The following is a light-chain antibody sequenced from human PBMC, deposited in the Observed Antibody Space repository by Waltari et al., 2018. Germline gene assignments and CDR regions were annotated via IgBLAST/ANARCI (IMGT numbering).Light chain of an antibody. V-gene: IGKV3-20*01. J-gene: IGKJ1*01. CDR1: QSVSGNY. Sequence: EIVLTQSPGTLSLSPGERATLSCRARQSVSGNYLAWYQQKPGQAPKLLISGASSRATGIPDRFSGSGSGTDFTLTISRLEPEDYAVYYCQQYGTIPRTFGQGTKVEIK. CDR3: QQYGTIPRT. CDR2: GAS.